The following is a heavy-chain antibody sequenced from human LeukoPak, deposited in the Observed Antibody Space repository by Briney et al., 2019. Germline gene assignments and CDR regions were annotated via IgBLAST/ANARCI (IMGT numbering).Heavy chain of an antibody. CDR1: GLTVSGNY. CDR2: LYSDGGT. Sequence: GGSLRLSCAAFGLTVSGNYMSWVRQAPGKGLEWVSVLYSDGGTYYADSVKGRFSISRDTSKNTVYLQMNSLRDDDTAVYYCATYYYGSGPEKWGQGTLVTVSS. V-gene: IGHV3-53*01. CDR3: ATYYYGSGPEK. J-gene: IGHJ4*02. D-gene: IGHD3-10*01.